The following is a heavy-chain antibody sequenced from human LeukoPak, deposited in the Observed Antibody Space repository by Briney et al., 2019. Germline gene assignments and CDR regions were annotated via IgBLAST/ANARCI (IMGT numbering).Heavy chain of an antibody. J-gene: IGHJ4*02. CDR2: IRSDVYNT. D-gene: IGHD2-2*01. V-gene: IGHV3-30*02. Sequence: GGSLRLSCAASGFTFSSYGMDWVRQAPGKGLEWVAFIRSDVYNTYYADSVKGRFIISRDNSKNTLYLQMNSLRAEDTAVYYCALRPSAMTHDYWGQGTLVTVSS. CDR3: ALRPSAMTHDY. CDR1: GFTFSSYG.